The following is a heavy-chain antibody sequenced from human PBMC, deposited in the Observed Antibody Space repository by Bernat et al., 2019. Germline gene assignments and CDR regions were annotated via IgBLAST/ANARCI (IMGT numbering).Heavy chain of an antibody. CDR3: ARHWRRTSGFRGTDPTDY. J-gene: IGHJ4*02. D-gene: IGHD5-12*01. Sequence: QVQLLQSGSELKKPGASVKVSCKASGYTFSDYAMNWVRQAPGQGLEWRGWINTKTGKPTYAQGFTGQFVFSLDVSVSTAYLQINSLKADDTAVFYCARHWRRTSGFRGTDPTDYWGQGTLVTVSS. CDR2: INTKTGKP. V-gene: IGHV7-4-1*02. CDR1: GYTFSDYA.